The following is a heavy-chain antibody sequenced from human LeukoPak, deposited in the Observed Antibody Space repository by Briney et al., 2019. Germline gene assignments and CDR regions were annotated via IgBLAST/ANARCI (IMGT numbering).Heavy chain of an antibody. D-gene: IGHD6-13*01. V-gene: IGHV4-59*08. CDR2: IYDSGST. CDR1: GGSISGFY. CDR3: ARLSRIAAAGSYSYHSMDV. Sequence: SETLSLTCAVSGGSISGFYWSWIRQPPGKGLEWIGFIYDSGSTNYNPSLKSRLSISVDTSKNQFSLKLSSVTAADTAVYYCARLSRIAAAGSYSYHSMDVWGQGTTVTVSS. J-gene: IGHJ6*03.